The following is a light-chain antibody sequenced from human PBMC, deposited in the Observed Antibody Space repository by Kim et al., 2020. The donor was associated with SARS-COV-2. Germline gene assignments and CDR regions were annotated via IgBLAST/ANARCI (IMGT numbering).Light chain of an antibody. Sequence: SELTQDPAVSVALGQTVRITCQGDSLRRYYASWYQQKPGQAPVLVIYGKNNRPSGIPDRFSGSSSGNTASLTITGAQAEDEADYYCNSRDSSGNHLWVFGGGTQLTVL. J-gene: IGLJ3*02. V-gene: IGLV3-19*01. CDR2: GKN. CDR3: NSRDSSGNHLWV. CDR1: SLRRYY.